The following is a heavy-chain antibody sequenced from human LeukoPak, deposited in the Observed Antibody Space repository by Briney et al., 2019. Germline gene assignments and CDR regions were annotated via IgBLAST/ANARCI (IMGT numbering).Heavy chain of an antibody. J-gene: IGHJ4*02. CDR1: GGSSSGYY. CDR3: ARGRRIYFYSSSSHYFDS. CDR2: INHSGST. D-gene: IGHD6-6*01. V-gene: IGHV4-34*01. Sequence: SETLSLTCAVYGGSSSGYYWSWIHQPPGKGQEWIGEINHSGSTNYNPSLKSRVTISVDTSKNQFSLKLSSVTAADTAVYYCARGRRIYFYSSSSHYFDSWGQGKLVTVSS.